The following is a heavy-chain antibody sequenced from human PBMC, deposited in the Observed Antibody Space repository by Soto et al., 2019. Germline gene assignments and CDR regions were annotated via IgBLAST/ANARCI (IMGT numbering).Heavy chain of an antibody. J-gene: IGHJ4*02. CDR1: GFTFSSYS. D-gene: IGHD6-6*01. CDR3: AREVAARLDY. CDR2: ISGTSNTI. V-gene: IGHV3-48*01. Sequence: EVQLVESGGGLVQPGGSLRLSCAASGFTFSSYSMNWVRQAPGKGLEWISYISGTSNTIHFADSVKGRFTISRDNAKNSLSLQMNSLRAEDTAVSYCAREVAARLDYWGQGTLVTVSS.